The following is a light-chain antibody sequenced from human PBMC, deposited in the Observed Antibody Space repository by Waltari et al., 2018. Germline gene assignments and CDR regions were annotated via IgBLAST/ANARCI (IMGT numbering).Light chain of an antibody. CDR3: LLYYGGSWV. CDR1: TGAVTSGYY. J-gene: IGLJ3*02. V-gene: IGLV7-43*01. CDR2: STS. Sequence: QTVVTQEPSLTVSPGGTVTLTCASSTGAVTSGYYPNWFQQKPGQAPRVLIYSTSNKHSWTPARFSGSPLGGKAALTLSGVQPEDEAEYYCLLYYGGSWVFGGGTKLTVL.